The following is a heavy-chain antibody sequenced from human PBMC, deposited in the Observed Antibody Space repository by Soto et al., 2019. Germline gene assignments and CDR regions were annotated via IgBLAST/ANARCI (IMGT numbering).Heavy chain of an antibody. CDR1: GFTFSSYA. CDR2: ISYDGSNK. J-gene: IGHJ6*02. Sequence: QVQLVESGGGVVQPGRSLRLSCAASGFTFSSYAMHWVRQAPGKGLEWVAVISYDGSNKYYADSVKGRFTISRDNSKNPLFLQMNSLRAGDTALYYCAKFREYYQGSGSRNYYFYGMDVWGQGTTVTVSS. V-gene: IGHV3-30-3*02. CDR3: AKFREYYQGSGSRNYYFYGMDV. D-gene: IGHD3-10*01.